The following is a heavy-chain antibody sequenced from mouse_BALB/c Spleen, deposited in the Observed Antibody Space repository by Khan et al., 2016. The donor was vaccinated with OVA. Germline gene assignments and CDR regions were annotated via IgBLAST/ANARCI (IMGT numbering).Heavy chain of an antibody. CDR2: ISTYSGNT. D-gene: IGHD2-3*01. J-gene: IGHJ2*01. V-gene: IGHV1S137*01. Sequence: VQLQESGPELVRPGVSVKISCKGSGYTFTDYAIYWVKQSHAKSLEWVGLISTYSGNTNYNQKFKVKATMTVDKSSSTAYMELARLTSEDSAIXYCARPAYDGYYDYWGQGTTLTVSS. CDR3: ARPAYDGYYDY. CDR1: GYTFTDYA.